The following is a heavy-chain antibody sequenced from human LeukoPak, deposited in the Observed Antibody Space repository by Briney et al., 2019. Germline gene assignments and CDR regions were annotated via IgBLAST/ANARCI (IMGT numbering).Heavy chain of an antibody. CDR3: TRNIAGARYFQR. J-gene: IGHJ1*01. CDR2: MNPNSGHT. Sequence: ASVKVSCKASGSTFTSYDINWVRQATGQGLEWMGWMNPNSGHTGYAQKFQGRVTMTRNTSVSTAYMELSSLTSEDTAVYYCTRNIAGARYFQRWGQGTLVTVSS. CDR1: GSTFTSYD. D-gene: IGHD1-26*01. V-gene: IGHV1-8*01.